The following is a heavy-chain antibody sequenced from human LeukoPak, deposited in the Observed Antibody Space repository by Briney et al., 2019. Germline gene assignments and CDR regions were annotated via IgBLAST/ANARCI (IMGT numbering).Heavy chain of an antibody. D-gene: IGHD2-15*01. CDR2: IYPGDSGT. J-gene: IGHJ4*02. Sequence: GESLKISCKGAGYSFTSYWIGWLNRLPGKGLEWMGIIYPGDSGTRYSPSFQGHGTISADNYIRAAYLQWSSLKASDTAMYYCARRFCSGGDCYYLFDYWGQGTLVTVSS. V-gene: IGHV5-51*07. CDR3: ARRFCSGGDCYYLFDY. CDR1: GYSFTSYW.